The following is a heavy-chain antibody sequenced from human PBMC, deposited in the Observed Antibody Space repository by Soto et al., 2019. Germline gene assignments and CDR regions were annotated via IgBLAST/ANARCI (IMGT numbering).Heavy chain of an antibody. CDR1: GYTFTSYG. J-gene: IGHJ6*02. Sequence: QVQLVQSGAEVKKPGASVKVSCKASGYTFTSYGISWVRQAPGQGLEWMGWISAYNDNTNYAQRLQGRVTMTTDTSTSTLYMELRSLRSDDTAVYYCARDVRGHYYYYGMDVWGQGTTVTVSS. CDR3: ARDVRGHYYYYGMDV. D-gene: IGHD5-12*01. CDR2: ISAYNDNT. V-gene: IGHV1-18*01.